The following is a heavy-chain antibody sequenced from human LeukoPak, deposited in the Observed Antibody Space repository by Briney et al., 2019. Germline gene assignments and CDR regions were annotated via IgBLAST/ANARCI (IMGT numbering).Heavy chain of an antibody. CDR1: GFTFSTYA. Sequence: GGSLRLSCAASGFTFSTYAMSWVRQAPGKGLEWVSGISGSGGSTYYADSVKGRFTISRDNSKNTLYLQMYSLRAEDTAVYYCARSRGPNTFGGVHDYWGQGTLVTVSS. V-gene: IGHV3-23*01. J-gene: IGHJ4*02. CDR2: ISGSGGST. CDR3: ARSRGPNTFGGVHDY. D-gene: IGHD3-16*01.